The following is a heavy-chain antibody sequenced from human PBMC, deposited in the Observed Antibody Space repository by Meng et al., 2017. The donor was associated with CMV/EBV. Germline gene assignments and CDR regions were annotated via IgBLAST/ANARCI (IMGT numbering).Heavy chain of an antibody. V-gene: IGHV1-2*02. J-gene: IGHJ4*02. D-gene: IGHD6-6*01. Sequence: ASVKVSCKASGCTFTGYYMHWVRQAPGQGLEWMGWINPNSGGTNYAQKFQGRVTMTRDTSISTAYMELSRLRSDDTAVYYCARVREYSSSSEFDYWGQGTLVTVSS. CDR1: GCTFTGYY. CDR2: INPNSGGT. CDR3: ARVREYSSSSEFDY.